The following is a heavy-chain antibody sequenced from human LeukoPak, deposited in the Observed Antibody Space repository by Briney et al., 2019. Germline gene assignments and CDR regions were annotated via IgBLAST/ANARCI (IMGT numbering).Heavy chain of an antibody. J-gene: IGHJ4*02. V-gene: IGHV4-30-4*07. D-gene: IGHD3-22*01. CDR1: GGSISSGGYS. CDR3: ARDGNDYYDSSGYLSFDY. CDR2: IYYSGST. Sequence: SQTLSLTCAVSGGSISSGGYSWSWIRQPPGKGLEWIGYIYYSGSTNYNPSLKSRVTISVDTSKNQFSLKLSSVTAADTAVYYCARDGNDYYDSSGYLSFDYWGQGTLVTVSS.